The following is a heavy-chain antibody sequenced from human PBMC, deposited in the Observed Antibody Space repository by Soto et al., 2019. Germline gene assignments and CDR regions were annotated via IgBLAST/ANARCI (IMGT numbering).Heavy chain of an antibody. CDR1: GFTFSNYA. D-gene: IGHD6-19*01. Sequence: EVQLLESGGGLVQPGGSLRLSCAASGFTFSNYAMSWVRQAPGKGLEWVSSITASGAITQTADSVKGRFTISRDNSRNTVYLQMSSLRAVDTAVYYCAKDVDRSAWYKDFWGQGTLVTVSS. CDR2: ITASGAIT. J-gene: IGHJ4*02. V-gene: IGHV3-23*01. CDR3: AKDVDRSAWYKDF.